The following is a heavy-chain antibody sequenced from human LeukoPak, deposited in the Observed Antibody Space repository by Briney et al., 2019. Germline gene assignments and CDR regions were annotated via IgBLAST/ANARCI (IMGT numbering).Heavy chain of an antibody. V-gene: IGHV1-58*02. Sequence: GASVKVSCKASGFTFTSSAMRWVRQARGQRLEWIGWIVVGSGNTNYAQKFQERVTITRDMSTSTAYMELSSLRSGDTAVYYCAAGGAQVGTGIYFDYWGQGTLVTVSS. CDR1: GFTFTSSA. CDR2: IVVGSGNT. D-gene: IGHD1-1*01. J-gene: IGHJ4*02. CDR3: AAGGAQVGTGIYFDY.